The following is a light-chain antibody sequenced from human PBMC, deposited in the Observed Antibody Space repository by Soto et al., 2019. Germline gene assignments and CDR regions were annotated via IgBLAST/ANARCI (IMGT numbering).Light chain of an antibody. CDR3: QQYDGSLVA. J-gene: IGKJ1*01. V-gene: IGKV3-20*01. Sequence: EIVLTQSPGTLSLSPGERATLSCRASQSTSSAYLAWYQQKPGQAPRLLIYGASSRATGIPDRVSGSGSETGFTLTISRLEPEAFAVYYYQQYDGSLVAFGQGTKVEIK. CDR2: GAS. CDR1: QSTSSAY.